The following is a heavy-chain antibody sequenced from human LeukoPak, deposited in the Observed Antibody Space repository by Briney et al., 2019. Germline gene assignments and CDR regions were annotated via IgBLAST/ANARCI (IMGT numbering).Heavy chain of an antibody. CDR3: ARHLGVPAASDV. CDR1: GGSFSGYY. CDR2: INHSGST. D-gene: IGHD2-2*01. J-gene: IGHJ6*04. Sequence: SETLSLTCAVYGGSFSGYYWSWIRQPPGKGLEWIGEINHSGSTNYNPSLKSRVTISVDTSKNQFSLKLSSVTAADTAVYYCARHLGVPAASDVWGKGITVTVSS. V-gene: IGHV4-34*01.